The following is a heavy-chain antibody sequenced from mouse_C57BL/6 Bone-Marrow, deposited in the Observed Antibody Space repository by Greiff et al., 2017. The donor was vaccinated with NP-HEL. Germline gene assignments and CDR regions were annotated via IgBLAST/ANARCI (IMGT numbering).Heavy chain of an antibody. CDR3: VRQGYDGNYLDY. CDR1: GFSFNTYA. CDR2: IRSKSNNYAT. V-gene: IGHV10-1*01. J-gene: IGHJ2*01. Sequence: EVQLVESGGGLVQPKGSLKLSCAASGFSFNTYAMNWVRQAPGKGLEWVARIRSKSNNYATYYADSLKDRFTISRDDSESMLYMQMNNLKTEDTAMYYSVRQGYDGNYLDYWGQGTTLTVSS. D-gene: IGHD2-3*01.